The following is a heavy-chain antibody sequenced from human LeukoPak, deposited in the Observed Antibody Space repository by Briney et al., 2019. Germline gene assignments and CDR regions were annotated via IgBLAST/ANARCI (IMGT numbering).Heavy chain of an antibody. CDR3: TKEPLYCGGDCYEPFDY. CDR2: ISGSGGST. D-gene: IGHD2-21*02. Sequence: PGGSLRLSCAASGFTVSSNYMSWVRQAPGKGQEWVSAISGSGGSTYYADSVKGRFTISRDNSKNTLYLQMKSLRAEDTAVYYCTKEPLYCGGDCYEPFDYWGQGTLVTVSS. V-gene: IGHV3-23*01. J-gene: IGHJ4*02. CDR1: GFTVSSNY.